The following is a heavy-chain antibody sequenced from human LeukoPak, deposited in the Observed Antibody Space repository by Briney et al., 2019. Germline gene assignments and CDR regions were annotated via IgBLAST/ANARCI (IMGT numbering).Heavy chain of an antibody. J-gene: IGHJ4*02. CDR1: GFTFSSYS. V-gene: IGHV3-21*01. CDR2: ISSSSSYI. CDR3: ARDPPRRGPFNFDY. D-gene: IGHD3-16*01. Sequence: GGSLRLSCAASGFTFSSYSMNWVRQAPGKGLEWVSSISSSSSYIYYVDSVKGRFTISRDNAKNSLYLQMNSLRAEDTAVYYCARDPPRRGPFNFDYWGQGTRVTVSS.